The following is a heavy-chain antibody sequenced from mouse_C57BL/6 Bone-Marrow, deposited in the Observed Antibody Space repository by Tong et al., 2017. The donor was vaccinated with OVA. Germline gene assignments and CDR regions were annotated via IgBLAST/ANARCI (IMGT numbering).Heavy chain of an antibody. Sequence: EVQLQESGGGLVQPGESLKLSCESNEYEFPSHDMSWVRKTPEKRLELVAAINSDGGSTYYPDTMERRFIISRDNTKKTLYLQMSSLRSEDTALYYCASRNYYGRGYAIDYWGQGTSVTVSS. CDR2: INSDGGST. CDR1: EYEFPSHD. V-gene: IGHV5-2*01. D-gene: IGHD1-1*01. CDR3: ASRNYYGRGYAIDY. J-gene: IGHJ4*01.